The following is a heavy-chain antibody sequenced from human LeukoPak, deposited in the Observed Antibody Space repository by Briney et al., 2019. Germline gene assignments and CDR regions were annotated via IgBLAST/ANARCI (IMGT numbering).Heavy chain of an antibody. CDR3: ATLVVVAPLLFDP. CDR1: GYTFASYD. Sequence: ASVKVSCKVSGYTFASYDINWVRQATGQGVEWMGWMNPNSGNTGYAQKSQGRVTMTRNTSISTAYMELSSLRSEDTAVYYCATLVVVAPLLFDPWGQGTLVTVSS. D-gene: IGHD2-15*01. V-gene: IGHV1-8*01. J-gene: IGHJ5*02. CDR2: MNPNSGNT.